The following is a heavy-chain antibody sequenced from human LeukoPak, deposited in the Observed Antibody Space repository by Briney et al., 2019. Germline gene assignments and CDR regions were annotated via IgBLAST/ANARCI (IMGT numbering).Heavy chain of an antibody. V-gene: IGHV1-2*02. J-gene: IGHJ5*02. Sequence: ASVKVSCKASGYTFTGYYMHWVRQAPGQGLEWMGWINPNSGGTNYAQKFQGRVTMTRDTSISTAYMELSRLRSDDTAVYYCARGRGAVPAANFNWFDPWGQGALVTVSS. CDR2: INPNSGGT. D-gene: IGHD2-2*01. CDR1: GYTFTGYY. CDR3: ARGRGAVPAANFNWFDP.